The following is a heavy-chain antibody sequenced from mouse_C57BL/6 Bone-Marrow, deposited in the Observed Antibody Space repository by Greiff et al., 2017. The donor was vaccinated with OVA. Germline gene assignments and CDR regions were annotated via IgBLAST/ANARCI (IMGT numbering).Heavy chain of an antibody. V-gene: IGHV1-69*01. CDR2: IDPSDSYT. D-gene: IGHD2-3*01. Sequence: QVQLQQPGAELVMPGASVKLSCKASGYTFTSYWMHWVKQRPGQGLEWIGEIDPSDSYTNYNQKFKGKSTLTVDKSSSTAYMQLSSLTSEDSAVYYCARGDGPYWYFDVWGTGTTVTVSS. CDR3: ARGDGPYWYFDV. J-gene: IGHJ1*03. CDR1: GYTFTSYW.